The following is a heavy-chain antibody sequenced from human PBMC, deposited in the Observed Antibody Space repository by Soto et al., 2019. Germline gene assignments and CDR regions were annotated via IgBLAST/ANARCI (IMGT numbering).Heavy chain of an antibody. CDR3: ARGDGALDV. J-gene: IGHJ3*01. V-gene: IGHV3-66*01. Sequence: EVQLVESGGGLVQPGGSLRLSCAASGFIVSSNYMSSVRQAPGKGLEWVSVIYTSGSTYYADSVKGRFTISRDNSKNIVYLQMNSLRAEDTAVYYCARGDGALDVWGQGTLVTVS. CDR2: IYTSGST. D-gene: IGHD3-10*01. CDR1: GFIVSSNY.